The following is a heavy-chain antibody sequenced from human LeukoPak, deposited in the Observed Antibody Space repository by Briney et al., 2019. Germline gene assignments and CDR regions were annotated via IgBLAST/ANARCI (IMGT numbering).Heavy chain of an antibody. CDR2: ISAYNGNT. Sequence: APVKVSCKASGYTFTSYGISWVRQAPGQGLEWMGWISAYNGNTNYAQKLQGRVTMTTDTSTSTAYMELRSLRSDDTAVYYCARALSSIANYYFDYWGQGTLVTVSS. CDR3: ARALSSIANYYFDY. V-gene: IGHV1-18*01. J-gene: IGHJ4*02. CDR1: GYTFTSYG. D-gene: IGHD6-6*01.